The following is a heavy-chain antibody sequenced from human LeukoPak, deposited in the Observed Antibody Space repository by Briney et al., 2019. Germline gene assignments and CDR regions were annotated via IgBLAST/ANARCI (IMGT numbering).Heavy chain of an antibody. J-gene: IGHJ3*02. CDR3: ARLLWSGGFDI. CDR2: INSDGSTT. V-gene: IGHV3-74*03. CDR1: GFTFSSYW. D-gene: IGHD3-10*01. Sequence: GGSLRLSCAASGFTFSSYWMHWVRHAPGKGLVWVPHINSDGSTTTYADSVKGRFTISRDNAKNTLYLQMNSLRAEDTAVYYCARLLWSGGFDIWGQGTMVTASS.